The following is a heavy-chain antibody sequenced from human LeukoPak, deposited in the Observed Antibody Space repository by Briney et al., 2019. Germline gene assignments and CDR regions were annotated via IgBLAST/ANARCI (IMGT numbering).Heavy chain of an antibody. J-gene: IGHJ4*02. V-gene: IGHV3-7*01. CDR1: GFTFSSYW. CDR3: ARDSRWGDYYFDY. CDR2: IKQDGSEK. Sequence: PGGSLRLSCAASGFTFSSYWMSWVRQAPGKGLEWVANIKQDGSEKYYVDSVKGRFTISRDNAKNSLYLQMNSLRAEDTAVYYCARDSRWGDYYFDYWGQGTLVTVSS. D-gene: IGHD3-16*01.